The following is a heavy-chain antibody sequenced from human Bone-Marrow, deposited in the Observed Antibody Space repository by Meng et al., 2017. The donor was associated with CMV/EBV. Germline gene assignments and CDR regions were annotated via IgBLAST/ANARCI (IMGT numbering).Heavy chain of an antibody. CDR2: ISSSSSTI. V-gene: IGHV3-48*04. J-gene: IGHJ4*02. Sequence: LSLTCAASGFTFSSYSMNWVRQAPGKGLEWVSYISSSSSTIYYADSVKGRFTISRDNAKNSLYLQMNSLRAEDTAVYYCARDKYCGGDCYWYFDYWGQGTLVTVSS. D-gene: IGHD2-21*01. CDR1: GFTFSSYS. CDR3: ARDKYCGGDCYWYFDY.